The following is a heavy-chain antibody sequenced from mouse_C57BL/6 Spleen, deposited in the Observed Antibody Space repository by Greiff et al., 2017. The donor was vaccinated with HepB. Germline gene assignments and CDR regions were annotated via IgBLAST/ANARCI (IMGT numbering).Heavy chain of an antibody. J-gene: IGHJ1*03. CDR2: ISDGGSYT. D-gene: IGHD2-4*01. V-gene: IGHV5-4*01. Sequence: DVHLVESGGGLVKPGGSLKLSCAASGFTFSSYAMSWVRQTPEKRLEWVATISDGGSYTYYPDNVKGRFTISRDNAKNNLYLQMSHLKSEDTAMYYFAREGAYDYVYFDVWGTGTTVTVSS. CDR1: GFTFSSYA. CDR3: AREGAYDYVYFDV.